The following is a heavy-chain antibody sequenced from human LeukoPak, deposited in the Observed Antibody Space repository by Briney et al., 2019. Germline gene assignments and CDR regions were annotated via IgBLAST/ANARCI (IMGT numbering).Heavy chain of an antibody. CDR2: IIPIFGTA. CDR1: GYTFTSYA. Sequence: SVKVSCKASGYTFTSYAISWVRQAPGQGLEWMGGIIPIFGTANYAQKFQGRVTITTDESTSTAYMELSSLRSEDTAVYYCARGYCSGGSCYSVYYYYYMDVWGKGTTVTVSS. D-gene: IGHD2-15*01. V-gene: IGHV1-69*05. CDR3: ARGYCSGGSCYSVYYYYYMDV. J-gene: IGHJ6*03.